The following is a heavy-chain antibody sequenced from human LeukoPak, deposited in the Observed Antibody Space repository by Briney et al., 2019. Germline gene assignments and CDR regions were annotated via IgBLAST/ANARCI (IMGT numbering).Heavy chain of an antibody. CDR2: INPNSGGT. CDR1: GYTFTGYY. V-gene: IGHV1-2*02. Sequence: ASVKVSCKAYGYTFTGYYMHWVRQAPGQGLEWMGWINPNSGGTNYAQKFQGRVTMTRDTSISTAYMELSRLRSDDTAVYYCARVPGYCSSTSCYHYWGQGTLVIVSS. J-gene: IGHJ4*02. D-gene: IGHD2-2*01. CDR3: ARVPGYCSSTSCYHY.